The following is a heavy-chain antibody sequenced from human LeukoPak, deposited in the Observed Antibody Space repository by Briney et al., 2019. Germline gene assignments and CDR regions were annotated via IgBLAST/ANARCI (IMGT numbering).Heavy chain of an antibody. J-gene: IGHJ4*01. D-gene: IGHD3-16*01. CDR1: GCTLTDYY. V-gene: IGHV1-2*02. Sequence: GASVKVSCKASGCTLTDYYLHWVRQAPGQGLKWMGWINPNSGATHYAQSFQARVTMTRDTSIASSYMELTGLESDDTAVYYCARGRRILGGPENAGDFFDFWGQGSLVTVSS. CDR2: INPNSGAT. CDR3: ARGRRILGGPENAGDFFDF.